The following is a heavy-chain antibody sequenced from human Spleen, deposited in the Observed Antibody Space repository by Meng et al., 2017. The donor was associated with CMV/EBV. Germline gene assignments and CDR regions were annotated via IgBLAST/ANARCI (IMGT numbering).Heavy chain of an antibody. CDR3: ARDHNWGPDY. CDR1: GYTFTGYY. V-gene: IGHV1-2*02. Sequence: ASVKVSCKASGYTFTGYYMHWVRQAPGQGLEWMGWIYPNTGGTNYALKFQGRVTMTRDTSINTVYMELTRLRSDDTAVYYCARDHNWGPDYWGQGTLVTVSS. CDR2: IYPNTGGT. D-gene: IGHD1-1*01. J-gene: IGHJ4*02.